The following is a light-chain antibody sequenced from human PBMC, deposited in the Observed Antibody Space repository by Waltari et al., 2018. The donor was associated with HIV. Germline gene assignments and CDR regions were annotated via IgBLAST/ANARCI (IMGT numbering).Light chain of an antibody. Sequence: QSALTQPAPVSGSPGQSITIPCTGSTSDFDLYNFLSWYQQHPGGVPKVIISEVSSRPSGVSSRFSGSKSGNTASLTISWLQTEDEADYYCTSFTSNYTVMFGGGTKVTVL. CDR2: EVS. J-gene: IGLJ3*02. CDR1: TSDFDLYNF. CDR3: TSFTSNYTVM. V-gene: IGLV2-14*01.